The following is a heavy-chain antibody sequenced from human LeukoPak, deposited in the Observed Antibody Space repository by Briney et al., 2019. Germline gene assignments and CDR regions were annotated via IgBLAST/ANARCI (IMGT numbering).Heavy chain of an antibody. CDR1: GYTFIDYT. J-gene: IGHJ4*02. CDR2: INGGSGNT. V-gene: IGHV1-3*01. CDR3: ANPRYDSSGYYYVD. Sequence: ASEKVSCKASGYTFIDYTMHWLRQAPGQRLDWMGWINGGSGNTKYSPEFQGRVTITRDTSASTGYMELSSLRSEDTAVYYCANPRYDSSGYYYVDWGQGTLVTVSS. D-gene: IGHD3-22*01.